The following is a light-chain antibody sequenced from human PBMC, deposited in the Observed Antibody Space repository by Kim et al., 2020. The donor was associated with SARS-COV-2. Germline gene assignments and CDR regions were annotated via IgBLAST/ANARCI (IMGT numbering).Light chain of an antibody. J-gene: IGKJ4*01. V-gene: IGKV1-9*01. CDR2: AAF. Sequence: IQLTQSPSSLSASVGDRVTITCRASQGISSYLAWYQQKPGKAPELLIYAAFTLQSGVPSRFSGSRSGTDFTLTISSLQPEDFATYYCQHLNNYPPLTFGGGTKVDIK. CDR3: QHLNNYPPLT. CDR1: QGISSY.